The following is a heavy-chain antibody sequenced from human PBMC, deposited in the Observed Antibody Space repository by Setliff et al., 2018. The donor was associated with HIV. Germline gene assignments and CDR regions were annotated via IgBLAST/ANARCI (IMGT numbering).Heavy chain of an antibody. D-gene: IGHD3-9*01. Sequence: PSETLSLTCTVSGDAINSYYWSWIRQPAGKGLEWIGSIYHSGTIYYSPSLKSRVTMSVDTSKTQFSLNLSSVTAAYTAVYYCARQGAEIQVRYFDWPWDPWTLDFDIWGRGTLVTVSS. CDR1: GDAINSYY. J-gene: IGHJ2*01. CDR2: IYHSGTI. V-gene: IGHV4-59*04. CDR3: ARQGAEIQVRYFDWPWDPWTLDFDI.